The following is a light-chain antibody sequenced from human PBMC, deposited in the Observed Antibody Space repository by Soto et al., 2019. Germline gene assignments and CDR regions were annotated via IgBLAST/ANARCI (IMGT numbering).Light chain of an antibody. CDR3: CSYAGSPPYV. J-gene: IGLJ1*01. Sequence: QSALTRPRSVSGSPGQSVTISCTGTSSDVGGYNYVSWYQQHPGKAPKLMIYDVSKRPSGVPDRFSGSKSGNTASLTISGLQAEDEADYYCCSYAGSPPYVFGTGTKLTVL. CDR1: SSDVGGYNY. V-gene: IGLV2-11*01. CDR2: DVS.